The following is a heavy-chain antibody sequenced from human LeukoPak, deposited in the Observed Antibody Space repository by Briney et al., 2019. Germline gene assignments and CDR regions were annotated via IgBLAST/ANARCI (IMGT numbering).Heavy chain of an antibody. CDR1: GDFVSSTAAG. J-gene: IGHJ5*02. D-gene: IGHD4-23*01. CDR3: ARETTVATPNWFDP. Sequence: SQTLSLTCAISGDFVSSTAAGWSWIRQSPSRGLEWLGRTYYRSKWYNDYAVSVKSRITINPDTSKNQFSLQLNSVTPEDTAVYYCARETTVATPNWFDPWGQGTLVTVSS. V-gene: IGHV6-1*01. CDR2: TYYRSKWYN.